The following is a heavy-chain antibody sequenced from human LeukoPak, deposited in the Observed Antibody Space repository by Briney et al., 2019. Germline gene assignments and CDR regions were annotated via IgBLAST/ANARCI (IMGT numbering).Heavy chain of an antibody. D-gene: IGHD3-16*02. CDR3: ARAVSYYDYVWGSYRYYYFDY. CDR2: ISYSGST. V-gene: IGHV4-59*01. J-gene: IGHJ4*02. Sequence: SETLSLTCTVSGGSISSYYWSWIRQPPGKGLEWIGYISYSGSTNYNPSLKSRVIISADTSKNQFSLNLSSVTAADTAVYYCARAVSYYDYVWGSYRYYYFDYWGQGTLVTVSS. CDR1: GGSISSYY.